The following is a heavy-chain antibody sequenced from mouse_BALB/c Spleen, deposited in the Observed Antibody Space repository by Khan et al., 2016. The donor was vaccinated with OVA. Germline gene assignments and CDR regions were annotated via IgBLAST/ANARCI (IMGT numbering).Heavy chain of an antibody. CDR3: ARDPPYYSMDY. V-gene: IGHV2-6-5*01. CDR1: GFTLTDYA. CDR2: IWVSGSK. Sequence: QVQLKESGPGLVAPSQSLSITCTVSGFTLTDYAVSWIRQPPGKGLEWLGVIWVSGSKYYNSVLKPRLSISKDNSKSQVFLKMNSLHTDDTAMYFCARDPPYYSMDYWGQGTSVTVSS. J-gene: IGHJ4*01.